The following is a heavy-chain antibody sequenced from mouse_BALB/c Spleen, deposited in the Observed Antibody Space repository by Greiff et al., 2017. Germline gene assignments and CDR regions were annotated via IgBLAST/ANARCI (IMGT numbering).Heavy chain of an antibody. V-gene: IGHV14-3*02. D-gene: IGHD4-1*02. CDR1: GFNIKDTY. Sequence: EVQLQQSGAELVKPGASVKLSCTASGFNIKDTYMHWVKQRPEQGLEWIGRIDPANGNTKYDPKFQGKATITADTSSNTAYLQLSSLTSEDTAVYYCAGANWDVSIDYWGQGTTLTVSS. CDR2: IDPANGNT. J-gene: IGHJ2*01. CDR3: AGANWDVSIDY.